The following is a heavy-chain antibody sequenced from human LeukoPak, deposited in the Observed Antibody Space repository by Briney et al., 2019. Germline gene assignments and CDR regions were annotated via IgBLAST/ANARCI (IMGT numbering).Heavy chain of an antibody. D-gene: IGHD2-15*01. J-gene: IGHJ5*02. V-gene: IGHV3-74*01. CDR1: GFSLSGYW. CDR3: ARDPRNVGLAP. CDR2: NNGDGSTT. Sequence: GALRLSCVASGFSLSGYWMYWVRQAPGKGLMYISRNNGDGSTTNYADVVKGRLTMSRDNVKNTLYLQMNSLRVEDTAVYYCARDPRNVGLAPWGQGTLVTVSS.